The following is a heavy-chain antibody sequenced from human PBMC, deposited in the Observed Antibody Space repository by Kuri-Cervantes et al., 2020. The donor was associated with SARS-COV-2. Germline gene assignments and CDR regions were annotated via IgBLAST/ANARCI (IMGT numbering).Heavy chain of an antibody. Sequence: GGSLRLSCEVSGFLFSASAIHWVRQAPGKGLEWVAFIRYDGSNKYYADSVKGRFTISRDNSKNTLYLQMNSLRAEDTAVYYCAKVNSRTYYFDYWGQGTLVTVSS. CDR1: GFLFSASA. CDR2: IRYDGSNK. V-gene: IGHV3-30*02. D-gene: IGHD6-13*01. CDR3: AKVNSRTYYFDY. J-gene: IGHJ4*02.